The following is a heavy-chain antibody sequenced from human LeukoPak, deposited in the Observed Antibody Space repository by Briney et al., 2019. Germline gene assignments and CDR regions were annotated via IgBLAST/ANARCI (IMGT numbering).Heavy chain of an antibody. CDR2: ISSSSSYI. Sequence: GGSLRLSCAASGFTFSSYSMNWVRQAPGKGLEWVSSISSSSSYIYYADSVKGRFTISRDNAKNSLYLQMNSLRAEDTAVYYCARHDSSYDAFDIWGQGTMVTVSS. CDR3: ARHDSSYDAFDI. V-gene: IGHV3-21*01. CDR1: GFTFSSYS. J-gene: IGHJ3*02. D-gene: IGHD3-22*01.